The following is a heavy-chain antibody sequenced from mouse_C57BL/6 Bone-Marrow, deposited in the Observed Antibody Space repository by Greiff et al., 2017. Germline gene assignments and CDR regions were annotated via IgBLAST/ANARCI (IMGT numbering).Heavy chain of an antibody. V-gene: IGHV1-69*01. Sequence: QVQLQQPGAELVMPGASVKLSCKASGYTFTSYWMHWVKQRPGQGLEWIGEIDPSDSYTNYNQKFKGKSTLTVDKSSSTAYRQLSSLTSEDSAVYYCARRDDGYYFYFDYWGQGTTLTVSS. D-gene: IGHD2-3*01. CDR3: ARRDDGYYFYFDY. CDR1: GYTFTSYW. CDR2: IDPSDSYT. J-gene: IGHJ2*01.